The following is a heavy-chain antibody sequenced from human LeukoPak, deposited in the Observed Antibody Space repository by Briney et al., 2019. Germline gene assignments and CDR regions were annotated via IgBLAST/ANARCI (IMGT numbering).Heavy chain of an antibody. CDR3: AKGKDTYNYDSSGYYFGEY. Sequence: PGGSLRLSCAASGFTFSSYAISWVRQAPGKGLEWVSAMRGVGAGTYYADSVKGRFTISRDNSKNTLYLKMNSLRAEDTAVYYCAKGKDTYNYDSSGYYFGEYWGQGTLVTVSS. V-gene: IGHV3-23*01. CDR2: MRGVGAGT. CDR1: GFTFSSYA. J-gene: IGHJ4*02. D-gene: IGHD3-22*01.